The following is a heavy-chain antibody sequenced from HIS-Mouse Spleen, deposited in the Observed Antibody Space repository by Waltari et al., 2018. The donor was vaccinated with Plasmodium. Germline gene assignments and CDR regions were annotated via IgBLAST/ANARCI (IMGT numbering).Heavy chain of an antibody. CDR2: ISWNRGSI. Sequence: EVQLVESGGGLVQPGRSLRLSCAASGFTFADYAMHWVRQAPGKGLEWVSGISWNRGSIGYADSVKGRFTISRDNAKNSLYLQMNSLRAEDTALYYCAKDFCSGGSCLGLFDYWGQGTLVTVSS. CDR1: GFTFADYA. CDR3: AKDFCSGGSCLGLFDY. J-gene: IGHJ4*02. D-gene: IGHD2-15*01. V-gene: IGHV3-9*01.